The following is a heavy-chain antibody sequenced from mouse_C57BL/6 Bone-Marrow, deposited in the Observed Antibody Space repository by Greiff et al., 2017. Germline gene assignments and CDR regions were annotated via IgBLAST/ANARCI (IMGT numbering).Heavy chain of an antibody. V-gene: IGHV2-2*01. CDR3: ARNDGYPWYFDV. CDR2: IWSGGST. CDR1: GFSLTSYG. J-gene: IGHJ1*03. D-gene: IGHD2-3*01. Sequence: QVQLQQSGPGLVQPSQSLSITCTVSGFSLTSYGVHWVRQSPGKGLEWLGVIWSGGSTDYNAAFISRLSISKDNSKSQVFFKINSLQADDTAIDYCARNDGYPWYFDVWGTGTTVTVSS.